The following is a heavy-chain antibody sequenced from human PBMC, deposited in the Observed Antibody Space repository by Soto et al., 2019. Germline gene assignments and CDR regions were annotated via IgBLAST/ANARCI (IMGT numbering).Heavy chain of an antibody. Sequence: ESGGGVVQPGRSLRLSCAASGFTFSSYAMHWVRQAPGKGLEWVAVISYDGSNKYYADSVKGRFTISRDNSKNTLYLQMNSLRAEDTAVYYCAGGILTGYYNLLWYYYGMDVWGQGTTVTVSS. V-gene: IGHV3-30-3*01. CDR2: ISYDGSNK. D-gene: IGHD3-9*01. CDR3: AGGILTGYYNLLWYYYGMDV. CDR1: GFTFSSYA. J-gene: IGHJ6*02.